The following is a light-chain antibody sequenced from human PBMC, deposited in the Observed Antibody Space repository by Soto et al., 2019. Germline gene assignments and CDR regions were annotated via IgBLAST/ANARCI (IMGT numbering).Light chain of an antibody. V-gene: IGKV3-20*01. CDR3: QQYGATPGT. Sequence: EIVLTQSPDTLSLSPGERVTLSCRASQSVTNSYLAWYQQKPGQGPRLLIHGASSRATGTPDRFSGSGSGTDFTLTISRLESEDFAVYYCQQYGATPGTFGRGTKLDIK. J-gene: IGKJ1*01. CDR2: GAS. CDR1: QSVTNSY.